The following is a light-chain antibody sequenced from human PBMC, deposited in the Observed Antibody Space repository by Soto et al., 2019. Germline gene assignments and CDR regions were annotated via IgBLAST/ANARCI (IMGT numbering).Light chain of an antibody. Sequence: DIPMTQSPSSLSASVGDRVTITCRASQSITYWLAWYHQKPGRAPKLLIYDVFNLQSGVPSRFSGSGSGTEFTLTISSLQPDDSATYYCQQYHSFSFTFGQGTKLEIK. J-gene: IGKJ2*01. CDR3: QQYHSFSFT. CDR1: QSITYW. V-gene: IGKV1-5*01. CDR2: DVF.